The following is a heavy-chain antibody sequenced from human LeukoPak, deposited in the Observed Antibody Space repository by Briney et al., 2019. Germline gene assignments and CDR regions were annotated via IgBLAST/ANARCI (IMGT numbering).Heavy chain of an antibody. J-gene: IGHJ3*02. CDR1: GFTFSTYS. D-gene: IGHD2-2*01. Sequence: PGGSLRLSCAASGFTFSTYSMNWVRQAPGKGLEWVSYISSSSSTVFYADSAKGRFTISRDNAKNSLYLQMNSLRAEDTAVYYCARDHCGTSCYGAGDAFEIWGQGTMVTVSS. CDR3: ARDHCGTSCYGAGDAFEI. V-gene: IGHV3-48*01. CDR2: ISSSSSTV.